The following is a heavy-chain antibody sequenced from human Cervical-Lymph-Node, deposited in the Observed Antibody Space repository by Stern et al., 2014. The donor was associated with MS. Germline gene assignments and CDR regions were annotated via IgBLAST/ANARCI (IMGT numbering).Heavy chain of an antibody. D-gene: IGHD2-15*01. J-gene: IGHJ4*02. CDR2: LSNEGSKQ. CDR1: VFIFSSYA. V-gene: IGHV3-30-3*01. Sequence: VQLVESGGGVVQPGRSLRLSCAASVFIFSSYAMHWVRQAPGKGLDWVAFLSNEGSKQFYADSVKGRFTISRDNSNNTLYLQMNSLRPEDTAVYYCARDTCRGGGCYFRYWGQGILITVSS. CDR3: ARDTCRGGGCYFRY.